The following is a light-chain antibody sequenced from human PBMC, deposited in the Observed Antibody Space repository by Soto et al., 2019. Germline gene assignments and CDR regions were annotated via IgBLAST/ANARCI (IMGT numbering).Light chain of an antibody. Sequence: EIVMTQSPATLSVSPGERATLSCRASQSVSSNLAWYQQKPGQAPRLLIYGASTRATGIPARFSGSGSGSDFTLTISTLQPDDSATYYCQQYNSHSRTFGQGTKVDIK. CDR3: QQYNSHSRT. V-gene: IGKV3-15*01. CDR1: QSVSSN. CDR2: GAS. J-gene: IGKJ1*01.